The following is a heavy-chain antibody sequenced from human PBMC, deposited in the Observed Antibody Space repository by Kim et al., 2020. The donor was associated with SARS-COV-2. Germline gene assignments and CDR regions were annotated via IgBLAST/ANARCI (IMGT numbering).Heavy chain of an antibody. V-gene: IGHV3-48*02. D-gene: IGHD3-22*01. J-gene: IGHJ3*02. CDR2: ISSSSSTI. CDR1: GFTFSSYS. Sequence: GGSLRLSCAASGFTFSSYSMNWVRQAPGKGLEWVSYISSSSSTIYYADSVKGRFTISRDNAKNSLYLQMNSLRDEDTAVYYCARGISPSSGYYLQDAFDIWGQGTMVTVSS. CDR3: ARGISPSSGYYLQDAFDI.